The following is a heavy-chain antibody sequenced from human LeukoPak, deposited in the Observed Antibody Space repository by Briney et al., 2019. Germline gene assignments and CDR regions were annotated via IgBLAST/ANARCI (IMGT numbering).Heavy chain of an antibody. J-gene: IGHJ4*02. CDR3: ARDMLQDELLAPNFDY. D-gene: IGHD1-26*01. CDR2: ISGSGGST. Sequence: GGSLRLSCAASGFTFSSYAMSWVRQAPGKGLEWVSAISGSGGSTYYADSVKGRFTISRDNSKNTLYLQMNSLRAEDTAVYYCARDMLQDELLAPNFDYWGQGTLVTVSS. V-gene: IGHV3-23*01. CDR1: GFTFSSYA.